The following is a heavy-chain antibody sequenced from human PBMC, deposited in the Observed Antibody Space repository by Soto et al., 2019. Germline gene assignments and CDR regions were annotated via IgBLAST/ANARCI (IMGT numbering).Heavy chain of an antibody. CDR3: ARAEGATYADY. D-gene: IGHD1-26*01. Sequence: SDRLDLTCTVSGGSIKNYYGRWIRQPPGKGLEWIGYIYYSGSTNYNPSLKSRVTISVDTSKNQFSLKLSSVTAADTAVYYCARAEGATYADYWGQGTLVTVSS. CDR2: IYYSGST. J-gene: IGHJ4*02. CDR1: GGSIKNYY. V-gene: IGHV4-59*07.